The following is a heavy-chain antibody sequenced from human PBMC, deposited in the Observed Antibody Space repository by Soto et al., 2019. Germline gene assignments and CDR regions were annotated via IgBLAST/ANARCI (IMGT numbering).Heavy chain of an antibody. CDR3: ARDLHGSSWYFWFDP. D-gene: IGHD6-13*01. V-gene: IGHV3-20*01. J-gene: IGHJ5*02. Sequence: PGGSLRLSCAASGFTFDDYGMSWFRQAPGKGLEWVSGINWNGGSTGYADSVKGRFTISRDNAKNSLYLQMNSLRAEDTALYHCARDLHGSSWYFWFDPWGQGTLVTVSS. CDR1: GFTFDDYG. CDR2: INWNGGST.